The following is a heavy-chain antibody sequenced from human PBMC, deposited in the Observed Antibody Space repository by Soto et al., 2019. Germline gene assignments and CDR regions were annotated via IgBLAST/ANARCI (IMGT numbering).Heavy chain of an antibody. CDR1: GFTFSSYA. J-gene: IGHJ3*02. CDR3: AKDHYYDSSGYYGHDAFDI. Sequence: PGGSLRLSCAASGFTFSSYAMSWVRQAPGKGLEWVSAISGSGGSTYYAETVKGRFTISRDNSKNTLYLQMNSLRAEDTAVFFFAKDHYYDSSGYYGHDAFDIWGQGTMVTVSS. V-gene: IGHV3-23*01. CDR2: ISGSGGST. D-gene: IGHD3-22*01.